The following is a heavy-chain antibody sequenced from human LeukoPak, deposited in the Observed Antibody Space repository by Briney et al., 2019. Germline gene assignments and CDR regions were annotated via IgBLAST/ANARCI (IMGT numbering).Heavy chain of an antibody. CDR3: ARDKYYDSSGYGYFDY. D-gene: IGHD3-22*01. J-gene: IGHJ4*02. CDR1: GFTFSSYA. V-gene: IGHV3-30-3*01. CDR2: ISYDGSNK. Sequence: PGRSLRLSCAASGFTFSSYAMHWVRQAPGKGLEWAAVISYDGSNKYYADSVKGRFTISRDNSKNTLYLQMNSLRAEDTAVYYCARDKYYDSSGYGYFDYWGQGTLVTVSS.